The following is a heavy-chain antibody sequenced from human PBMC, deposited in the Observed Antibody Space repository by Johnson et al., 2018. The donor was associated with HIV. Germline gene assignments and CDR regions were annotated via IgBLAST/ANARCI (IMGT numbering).Heavy chain of an antibody. J-gene: IGHJ3*02. CDR2: IKSKTDGGTT. CDR3: TTSLPCSLDAFDI. D-gene: IGHD3-10*02. V-gene: IGHV3-15*01. CDR1: GFTFTTYA. Sequence: VQLVESGGGLVQPGGSLRLSCAASGFTFTTYAMSWVRQAPGKGLEWVGRIKSKTDGGTTDYAAPVKGRFTISRDDSKNTLYLQMNSLKTEDTAVYYCTTSLPCSLDAFDIWGQGTMVTVSS.